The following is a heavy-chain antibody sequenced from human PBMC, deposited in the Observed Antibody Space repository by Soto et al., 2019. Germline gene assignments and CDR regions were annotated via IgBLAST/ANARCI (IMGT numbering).Heavy chain of an antibody. D-gene: IGHD6-19*01. CDR2: IYTSGST. CDR1: GGSISSYY. V-gene: IGHV4-4*07. CDR3: ARVGMAGTVLGSWFDP. J-gene: IGHJ5*02. Sequence: PSETLSLTCTVSGGSISSYYWSWIRQPAGKGLEWIGRIYTSGSTNYNPSLKSRVTMSVDTSKNQFSLKLRSVTAADTAVYYCARVGMAGTVLGSWFDPWGQGTLVTVSS.